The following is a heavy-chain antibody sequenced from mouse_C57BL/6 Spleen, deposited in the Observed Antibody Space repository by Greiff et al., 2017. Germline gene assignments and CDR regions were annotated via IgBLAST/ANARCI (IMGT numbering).Heavy chain of an antibody. CDR2: IYPGDGDT. CDR3: ARRGIVDDYCALDD. D-gene: IGHD1-1*01. Sequence: VQLQQSGPELVKPGASVKISCKASGYAFSSSWMNWVKQRPGQGLEWIGRIYPGDGDTNYNGKFKGKATLTADKSSSTAYMQLSSLTSEESAVYCCARRGIVDDYCALDDWGQGTTVTVSS. CDR1: GYAFSSSW. V-gene: IGHV1-82*01. J-gene: IGHJ4*01.